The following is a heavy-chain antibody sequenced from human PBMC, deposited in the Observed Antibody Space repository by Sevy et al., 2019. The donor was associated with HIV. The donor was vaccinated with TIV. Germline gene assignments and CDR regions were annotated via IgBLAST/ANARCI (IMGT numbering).Heavy chain of an antibody. Sequence: GGSLRLSCSASGFTFSSYAMHWVRQAPGKGLEYVSAISSNGGSTDYADSVKGRFTISRDNSKNTLYLQMSSLRAEDTAVYYCVKDSAPIFGVVIAYFDYWGQGTLVTVSS. J-gene: IGHJ4*02. D-gene: IGHD3-3*01. CDR3: VKDSAPIFGVVIAYFDY. V-gene: IGHV3-64D*06. CDR2: ISSNGGST. CDR1: GFTFSSYA.